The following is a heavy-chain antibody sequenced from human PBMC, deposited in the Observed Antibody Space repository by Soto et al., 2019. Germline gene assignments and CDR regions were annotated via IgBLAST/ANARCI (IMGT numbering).Heavy chain of an antibody. CDR2: INPNSGGT. J-gene: IGHJ6*02. V-gene: IGHV1-2*04. CDR1: GYTFTGYY. Sequence: ASVKVSCKASGYTFTGYYMHWVRQAPGQGLEWMGWINPNSGGTNYAQKFQGWVTMTRDTSISTAYMELSRLRSDDTAVYYCARDPHPYCGGDCNYSYGMDVWGQGTTVTVSS. CDR3: ARDPHPYCGGDCNYSYGMDV. D-gene: IGHD2-21*02.